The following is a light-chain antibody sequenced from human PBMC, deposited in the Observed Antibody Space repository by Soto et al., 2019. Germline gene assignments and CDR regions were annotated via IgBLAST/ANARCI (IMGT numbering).Light chain of an antibody. V-gene: IGLV2-14*03. CDR2: DVS. J-gene: IGLJ2*01. CDR1: SSDVGRKNY. CDR3: SSYTASNTVT. Sequence: QSVLTQPASVSGSPGQSITISCTGTSSDVGRKNYVSWYQQYPGKAPKLMISDVSRRPSGVSSRFSGSKSDNTASLTISGLQAEDEANYYCSSYTASNTVTFGGGTKVTVL.